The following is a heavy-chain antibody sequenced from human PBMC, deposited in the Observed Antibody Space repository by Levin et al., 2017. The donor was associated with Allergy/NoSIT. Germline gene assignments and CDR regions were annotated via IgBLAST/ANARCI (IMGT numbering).Heavy chain of an antibody. V-gene: IGHV3-53*01. CDR1: GFTVSSNY. CDR2: IYSGGST. Sequence: GESLKISCAASGFTVSSNYMSWVRQAPGKGLEWVSVIYSGGSTYYADSVKGRFTISRDNSKNTLYLQMNSLRAEDTAVYYCARDGVTSRNTDAFDIWGQGTMVTVSS. CDR3: ARDGVTSRNTDAFDI. J-gene: IGHJ3*02. D-gene: IGHD3-16*01.